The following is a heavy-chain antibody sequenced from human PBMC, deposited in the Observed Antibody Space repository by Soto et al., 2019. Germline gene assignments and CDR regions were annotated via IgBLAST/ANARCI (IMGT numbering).Heavy chain of an antibody. D-gene: IGHD3-3*01. J-gene: IGHJ6*03. CDR3: ARAPPFTTADYYYYYYMDV. Sequence: GGSLRLSCAASGFTFSDHYMDWVRQAPGKGLEWVGRTRNKANSYTTEYAASVKGRFTISRDDSKNSLYLQMNSLKTEDTAVYYCARAPPFTTADYYYYYYMDVWGKGTTVTVSS. V-gene: IGHV3-72*01. CDR1: GFTFSDHY. CDR2: TRNKANSYTT.